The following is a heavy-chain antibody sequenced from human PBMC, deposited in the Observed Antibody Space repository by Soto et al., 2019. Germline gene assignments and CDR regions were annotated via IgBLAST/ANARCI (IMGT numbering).Heavy chain of an antibody. CDR2: IYWDDDK. J-gene: IGHJ4*02. V-gene: IGHV2-5*02. CDR3: AHRVLRTVFGLVTTTAIYFDF. Sequence: QITLNESGPTVVRPTETLTLTCRFSGFSLTTSGVGVGWIRQSPGKAPEWLALIYWDDDKRYSASLKSRLTINKDTANNQVVLTVSDLDPTDTATYYCAHRVLRTVFGLVTTTAIYFDFWGQGTPVAVSS. CDR1: GFSLTTSGVG. D-gene: IGHD3-3*01.